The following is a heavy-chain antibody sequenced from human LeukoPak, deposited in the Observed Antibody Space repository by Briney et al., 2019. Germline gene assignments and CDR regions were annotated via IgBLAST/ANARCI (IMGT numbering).Heavy chain of an antibody. CDR3: ASRRLSAYHQPFDY. V-gene: IGHV4-34*01. J-gene: IGHJ4*02. CDR2: INHSGST. CDR1: GGSFSGYY. D-gene: IGHD2-21*01. Sequence: SETLSLTCAVYGGSFSGYYWSWIRQPPGKGLEWIGEINHSGSTNYNPSLKSRVTISVDTSKNQFSLKLSSVTAADTAVYCCASRRLSAYHQPFDYWGQGTLVTVSS.